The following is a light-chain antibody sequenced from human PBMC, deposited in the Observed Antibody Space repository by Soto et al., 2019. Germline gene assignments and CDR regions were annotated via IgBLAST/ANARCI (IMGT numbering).Light chain of an antibody. J-gene: IGLJ1*01. CDR1: SSDVGSYNL. CDR2: EGS. Sequence: QSVLTQPASVSGSPGQSITISCTGTSSDVGSYNLVSWYQQHPGKAPKVMIYEGSKRPSGVSNRFSGSKSGNTASLTISGLQAEDEADYYCCSYAGTSTYVSCTGINVTVL. V-gene: IGLV2-23*01. CDR3: CSYAGTSTYV.